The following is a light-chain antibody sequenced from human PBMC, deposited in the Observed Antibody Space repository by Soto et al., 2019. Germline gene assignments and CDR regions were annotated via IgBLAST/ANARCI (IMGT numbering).Light chain of an antibody. CDR3: SSYTSSSTFYV. CDR2: DVS. CDR1: SSDVGSYNY. Sequence: QSVLAQPASVSGSPGQSITISCTGTSSDVGSYNYVSWHQQHPGKAPKLMIYDVSNRPSGVSNRFSGSKSGNTASLTISGLQPEDEADYYCSSYTSSSTFYVFGTGTKLTVL. J-gene: IGLJ1*01. V-gene: IGLV2-14*01.